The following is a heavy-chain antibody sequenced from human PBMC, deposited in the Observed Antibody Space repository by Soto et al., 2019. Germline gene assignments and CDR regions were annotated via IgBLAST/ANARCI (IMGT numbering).Heavy chain of an antibody. CDR2: IYHSGST. J-gene: IGHJ4*02. CDR1: GGSISSGGYS. V-gene: IGHV4-30-2*01. Sequence: SETLSLTCAVSGGSISSGGYSWSWIRQPPGKGLEWIGYIYHSGSTYYNPSLKSRVTISVDRSKNQFSLKLSSVTAADTAVYYCARLLHDNRGYYYFDYWGRGTLVTVSS. D-gene: IGHD3-9*01. CDR3: ARLLHDNRGYYYFDY.